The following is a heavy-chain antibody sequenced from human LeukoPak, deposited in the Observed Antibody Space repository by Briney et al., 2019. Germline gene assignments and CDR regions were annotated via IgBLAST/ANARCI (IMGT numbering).Heavy chain of an antibody. D-gene: IGHD6-6*01. CDR1: GFTFSSYA. J-gene: IGHJ4*02. V-gene: IGHV3-23*01. CDR2: ISDSGGST. CDR3: VRRVPYSSSSVYFDC. Sequence: PPGRSLRVSCAASGFTFSSYAMSWVRQAPGKGLEWVSAISDSGGSTYYADSVKGRFTISRDNSKNTVYLQMNSLRAEDTALYYCVRRVPYSSSSVYFDCWGQGTLVTVSS.